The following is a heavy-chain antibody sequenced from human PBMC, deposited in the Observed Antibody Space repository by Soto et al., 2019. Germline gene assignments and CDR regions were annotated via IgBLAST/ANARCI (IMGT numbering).Heavy chain of an antibody. CDR1: GGSISSSSYY. J-gene: IGHJ3*02. D-gene: IGHD1-26*01. Sequence: QLQLQESGPGLVKPSETLSLTCTVSGGSISSSSYYWGWIRQPPGKGLEWIGSIYYSGSTYYNPSLKRRVTISVDTSKNQFSLKLSSVTAADTAVYYCASHSIVRDAFDIWGQGTMVTVSS. CDR2: IYYSGST. CDR3: ASHSIVRDAFDI. V-gene: IGHV4-39*01.